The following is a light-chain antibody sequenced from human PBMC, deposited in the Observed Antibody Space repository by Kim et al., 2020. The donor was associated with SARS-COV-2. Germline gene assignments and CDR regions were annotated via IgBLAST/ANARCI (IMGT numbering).Light chain of an antibody. CDR2: DAS. CDR1: QSVSKS. J-gene: IGKJ4*01. V-gene: IGKV3-11*01. Sequence: LAPGERATLSCRASQSVSKSLGWYQQKTGQAPRLLIYDASNRATDIPARFSGSGSGTDFTLTISSLEPEDFAVYYCQQRSKWPLTFGGGTKVDIK. CDR3: QQRSKWPLT.